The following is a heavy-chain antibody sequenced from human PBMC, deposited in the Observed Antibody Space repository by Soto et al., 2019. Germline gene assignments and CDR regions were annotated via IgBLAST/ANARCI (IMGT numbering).Heavy chain of an antibody. V-gene: IGHV3-23*01. CDR1: GFTFRSYW. D-gene: IGHD3-22*01. J-gene: IGHJ3*02. Sequence: PGGSLRLSCATSGFTFRSYWMSWVRQAPGKGLEWVSAISGSGGSTYYADSVKGRFTISRDNSKNTLYLQMNSLSAEDTAVYYCAKSWGGYYYDSSGYYYDGAFDIWGQGTMVTVSS. CDR3: AKSWGGYYYDSSGYYYDGAFDI. CDR2: ISGSGGST.